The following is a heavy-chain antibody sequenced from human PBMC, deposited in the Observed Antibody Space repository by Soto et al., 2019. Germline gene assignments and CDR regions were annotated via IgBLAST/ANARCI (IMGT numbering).Heavy chain of an antibody. CDR3: ARHRGYSYGSGIDY. D-gene: IGHD5-18*01. Sequence: ETLSLTCTVSGGSISSSSYYWGWIRQPPGKGLEWIGSIYYSGSTYCNPSLKSRVTISVDTSKNQFSLKLSSVTAADTAVYYCARHRGYSYGSGIDYWGQGTLVTVSS. CDR2: IYYSGST. V-gene: IGHV4-39*01. J-gene: IGHJ4*02. CDR1: GGSISSSSYY.